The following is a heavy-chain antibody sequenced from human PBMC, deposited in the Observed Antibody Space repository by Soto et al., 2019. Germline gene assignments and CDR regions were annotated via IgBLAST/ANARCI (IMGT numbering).Heavy chain of an antibody. Sequence: EVQLVESGGGLIQPGGSLRLSCAASGFTVSSNYMSWVRQAPGKGLEWVSVIYSGGSTYYADSVKGRFTISRDNSKNTLYLQMNSLRAEDTAVYYCARSLLPYGDYGYYYYGMDVWGQGTTVTVSS. CDR3: ARSLLPYGDYGYYYYGMDV. D-gene: IGHD4-17*01. V-gene: IGHV3-53*01. CDR2: IYSGGST. J-gene: IGHJ6*02. CDR1: GFTVSSNY.